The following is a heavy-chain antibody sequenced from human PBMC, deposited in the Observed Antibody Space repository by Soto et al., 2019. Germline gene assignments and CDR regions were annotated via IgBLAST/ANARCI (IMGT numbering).Heavy chain of an antibody. Sequence: ASVKVSCKASESTFMNYYISWVRQATGQGLEWMGWMNPNSGNTGYALKFQGRVSMTRNTSIYTVYLELSSLASDDTAVYYCVRMASSGTLNWFDPWGQGTLVTVSS. J-gene: IGHJ5*02. CDR1: ESTFMNYY. CDR3: VRMASSGTLNWFDP. V-gene: IGHV1-8*01. CDR2: MNPNSGNT. D-gene: IGHD1-1*01.